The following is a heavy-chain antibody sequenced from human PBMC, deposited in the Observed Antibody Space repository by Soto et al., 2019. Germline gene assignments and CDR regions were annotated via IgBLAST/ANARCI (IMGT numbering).Heavy chain of an antibody. CDR1: GYSYTSYW. CDR3: AIPHIVVVHAFNV. CDR2: IYPRDSDT. J-gene: IGHJ3*01. V-gene: IGHV5-51*01. Sequence: PGESLKISCKGSGYSYTSYWIGWVRQLPGKGLERMGIIYPRDSDTIYSPSFQGQDTISADKYISTAYLQWSSLKASDTAMYYCAIPHIVVVHAFNVWGQGTMVNVSS. D-gene: IGHD2-21*01.